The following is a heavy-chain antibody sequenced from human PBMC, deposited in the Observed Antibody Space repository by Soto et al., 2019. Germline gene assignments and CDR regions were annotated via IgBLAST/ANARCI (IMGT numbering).Heavy chain of an antibody. CDR3: AKDRDDILTGYYV. D-gene: IGHD3-9*01. CDR1: GFTFSSYA. Sequence: GESLKISCAASGFTFSSYAMSWVRQAPGKGLEWVSAISGSGGSTYYADSVKGRFTISRDNSKNTLYLQMNSLRAEDTAVYYCAKDRDDILTGYYVWGQGTLVTVSS. CDR2: ISGSGGST. J-gene: IGHJ4*02. V-gene: IGHV3-23*01.